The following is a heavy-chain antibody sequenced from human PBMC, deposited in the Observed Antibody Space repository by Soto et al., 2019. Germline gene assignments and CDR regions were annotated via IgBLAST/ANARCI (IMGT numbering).Heavy chain of an antibody. Sequence: QVQLQESGPGLVKPSETLSLTCTVSGGSISSYYWSWIRQPAGTGLEWIGRIYTSGSTNYNPSLRSLVTLAVDTTKNQFPLKLSSVTAADAAVYYCARDRPGYSGSYYYYYYHGMDVWGQGTTVTVSS. CDR1: GGSISSYY. CDR3: ARDRPGYSGSYYYYYYHGMDV. J-gene: IGHJ6*02. V-gene: IGHV4-4*07. CDR2: IYTSGST. D-gene: IGHD1-26*01.